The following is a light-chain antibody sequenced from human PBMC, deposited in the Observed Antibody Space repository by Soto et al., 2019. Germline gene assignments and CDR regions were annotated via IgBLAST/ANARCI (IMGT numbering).Light chain of an antibody. CDR3: SSYTSSSTLYV. CDR2: DVS. V-gene: IGLV2-14*01. Sequence: QSALTQPASESGSPGQSITISCTGTSSDVGGYNYVSWYQQHPGKAPKLMIYDVSNGPSGVSNRFSGSKSGNTASLTISGLQAEDEADYYCSSYTSSSTLYVFGTGTKVTVL. CDR1: SSDVGGYNY. J-gene: IGLJ1*01.